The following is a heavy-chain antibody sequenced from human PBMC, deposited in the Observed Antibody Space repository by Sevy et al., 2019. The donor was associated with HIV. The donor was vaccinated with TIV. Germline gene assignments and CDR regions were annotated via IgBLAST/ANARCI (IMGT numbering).Heavy chain of an antibody. D-gene: IGHD2-8*01. CDR3: ATFGTNFDPRFDP. J-gene: IGHJ5*02. V-gene: IGHV4-59*02. CDR2: AHYSGSP. Sequence: AETLSLKCSVSGGSVNNHYWTWIRQSPGKGLEGLGYAHYSGSPDYNPSLKSRLTISLDVSKNQFSLQLDYVTAADTAIYYSATFGTNFDPRFDPWGQGTLVSVSS. CDR1: GGSVNNHY.